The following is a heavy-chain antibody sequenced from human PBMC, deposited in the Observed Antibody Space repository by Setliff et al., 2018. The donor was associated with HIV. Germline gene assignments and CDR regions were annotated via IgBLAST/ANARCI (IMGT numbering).Heavy chain of an antibody. CDR2: ILNGETI. CDR3: ATPQGGRGGGAWFGP. J-gene: IGHJ5*02. V-gene: IGHV4-39*01. D-gene: IGHD2-15*01. CDR1: GGSIKSGHYY. Sequence: NPSETLSLTCTVSGGSIKSGHYYWGWIRQPPGKGLEWIGNILNGETIFYNPSLKSRVTMSVDTSKNQLSLRLTSVTAADTAIYYCATPQGGRGGGAWFGPWGQGTLVTVSS.